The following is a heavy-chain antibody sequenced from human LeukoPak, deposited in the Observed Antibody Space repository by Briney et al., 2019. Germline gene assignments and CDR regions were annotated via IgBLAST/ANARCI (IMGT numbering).Heavy chain of an antibody. CDR1: GFTFSTYI. Sequence: GGSLRLSCAASGFTFSTYIMNWVRQAPGKGLEWVSSITSSSSYIYYADSVKGRFTISRDNAKNSLYLQMNSLRVEDTAVYYCARHVVAVGFDYWGQGTLVTVSS. CDR2: ITSSSSYI. CDR3: ARHVVAVGFDY. J-gene: IGHJ4*02. V-gene: IGHV3-21*01. D-gene: IGHD3-22*01.